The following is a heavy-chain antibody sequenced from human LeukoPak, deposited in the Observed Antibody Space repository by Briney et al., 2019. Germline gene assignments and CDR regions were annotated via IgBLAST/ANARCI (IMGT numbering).Heavy chain of an antibody. V-gene: IGHV1-2*02. Sequence: ASVKVSCKASGYTFTGYYMHWVRQAPGHGLEWMGWINPNSGGTNYAQKFQGRVTMTRDTSISTAYMELSRLRSDDTAVYYCARDLPLITFGGVIVTDFDYWGQGTLVTVSS. J-gene: IGHJ4*02. D-gene: IGHD3-16*02. CDR2: INPNSGGT. CDR3: ARDLPLITFGGVIVTDFDY. CDR1: GYTFTGYY.